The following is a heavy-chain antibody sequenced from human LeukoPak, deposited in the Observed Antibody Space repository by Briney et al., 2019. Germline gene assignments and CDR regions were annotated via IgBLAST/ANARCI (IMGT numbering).Heavy chain of an antibody. CDR3: ARVGGMITFGGVMDELDY. D-gene: IGHD3-16*01. CDR2: INTNTGNP. J-gene: IGHJ4*02. CDR1: GYTFTSYG. Sequence: GASVKVSCKASGYTFTSYGISWVRQAPGQGLEWMGWINTNTGNPTYAQGFTGRFVFSLDTSVSTAYLRISSLKAEDTAVYYCARVGGMITFGGVMDELDYWGQGTLVTVSS. V-gene: IGHV7-4-1*02.